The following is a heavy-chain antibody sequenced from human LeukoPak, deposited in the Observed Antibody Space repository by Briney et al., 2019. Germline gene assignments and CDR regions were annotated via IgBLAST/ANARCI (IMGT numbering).Heavy chain of an antibody. D-gene: IGHD1-1*01. Sequence: SETLSLTCTVSGGSISSSSYYWGWIRQPPGKGLEWIGSIYYSGSTYYNPSLKSRVTISVDTSKNQFSLKLSSVTAADTAVYYCARRDGTDYYYYYMDVWGKGTTVTVSS. CDR2: IYYSGST. CDR3: ARRDGTDYYYYYMDV. CDR1: GGSISSSSYY. V-gene: IGHV4-39*07. J-gene: IGHJ6*03.